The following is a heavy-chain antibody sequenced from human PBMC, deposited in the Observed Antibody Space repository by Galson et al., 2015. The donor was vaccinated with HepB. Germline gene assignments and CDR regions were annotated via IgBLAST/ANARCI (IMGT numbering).Heavy chain of an antibody. CDR3: ARADYDYVWGSYRFSLDY. CDR2: INTNTGNP. V-gene: IGHV7-4-1*01. J-gene: IGHJ4*02. CDR1: GYTFTSYA. Sequence: SVKVSCKASGYTFTSYAMNWVRQAPGQGLEWMGWINTNTGNPTYAQGFTGRFVFSLDTSVSTAYLQIGSLKAEDTAVYYCARADYDYVWGSYRFSLDYWGQGTLVTVSS. D-gene: IGHD3-16*02.